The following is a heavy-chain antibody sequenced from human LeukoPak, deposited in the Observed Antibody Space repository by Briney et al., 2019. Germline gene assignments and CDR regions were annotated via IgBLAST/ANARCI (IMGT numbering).Heavy chain of an antibody. J-gene: IGHJ3*02. V-gene: IGHV1-69*05. Sequence: SVKVSCKASGGTFSSYAISWVRQAPGQGLEWMGRIIPIFGTANYAQKFQGRVTITTDESTSTAYMELSSLRSEDTAVYYCARASMIVVVNDAFDIWGQGTMVTVSS. CDR2: IIPIFGTA. D-gene: IGHD3-22*01. CDR1: GGTFSSYA. CDR3: ARASMIVVVNDAFDI.